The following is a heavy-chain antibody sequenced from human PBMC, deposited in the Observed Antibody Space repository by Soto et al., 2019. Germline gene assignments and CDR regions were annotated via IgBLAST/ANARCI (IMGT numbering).Heavy chain of an antibody. J-gene: IGHJ4*02. CDR3: ARDIYDDSSGSSFDY. D-gene: IGHD3-22*01. CDR1: GGTFNRHS. V-gene: IGHV1-69*06. CDR2: VIPIFGTA. Sequence: PVKVSCKTSGGTFNRHSITWVRQAPGQGLEWMGAVIPIFGTANYAQKFQGRVTMTADISTSTAYMELRSLRSDDTAVYYCARDIYDDSSGSSFDYWGQGTLGTVSS.